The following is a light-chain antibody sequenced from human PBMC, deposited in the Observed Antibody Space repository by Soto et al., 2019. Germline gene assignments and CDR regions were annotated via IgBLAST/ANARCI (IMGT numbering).Light chain of an antibody. Sequence: DIQLTQSPSFMSASVGDRVTITCRASQGISSSLGWYQQLPGKAPKLLIYAASTLQSGVPSRFSGSGSGTEFTLTISSLQPEDFATYYCQQVKSYPITFGQGTRLEIK. J-gene: IGKJ5*01. CDR1: QGISSS. CDR3: QQVKSYPIT. CDR2: AAS. V-gene: IGKV1-9*01.